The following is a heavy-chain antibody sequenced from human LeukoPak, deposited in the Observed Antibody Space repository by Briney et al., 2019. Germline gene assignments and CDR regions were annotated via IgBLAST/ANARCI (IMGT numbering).Heavy chain of an antibody. V-gene: IGHV4-39*01. CDR2: IYYSRSA. J-gene: IGHJ4*02. D-gene: IGHD5-12*01. CDR1: GGSISSSSYY. Sequence: PSETLSLTCSVSGGSISSSSYYWGWIRQPPGKGLEWIGTIYYSRSAYYNPSLKSRVTISLDTSKNQFSLNLSSVTAADTAVYYCARLEYSGYGGLWGQGTLVTVSS. CDR3: ARLEYSGYGGL.